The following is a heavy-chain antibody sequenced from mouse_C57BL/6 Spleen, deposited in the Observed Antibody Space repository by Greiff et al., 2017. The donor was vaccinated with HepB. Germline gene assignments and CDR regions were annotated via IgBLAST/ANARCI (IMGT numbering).Heavy chain of an antibody. D-gene: IGHD2-4*01. CDR2: IDPETGGT. CDR1: GYTFTDYE. J-gene: IGHJ4*01. Sequence: QVQLQQSGAELVRPGASVTLSCKASGYTFTDYEMHWVKQTPVHGLEWIGAIDPETGGTAYNQKFKGKAILTADKSSSTAYMELRSLTSEDSAVYYCTQYDYDNYYAMDYWGQGTSVTVSS. V-gene: IGHV1-15*01. CDR3: TQYDYDNYYAMDY.